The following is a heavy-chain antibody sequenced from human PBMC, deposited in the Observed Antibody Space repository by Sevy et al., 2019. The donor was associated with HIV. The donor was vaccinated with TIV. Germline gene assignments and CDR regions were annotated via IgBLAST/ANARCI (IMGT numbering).Heavy chain of an antibody. J-gene: IGHJ5*02. CDR2: IYHSGST. V-gene: IGHV4-4*02. D-gene: IGHD3-16*01. Sequence: SETLSLTCAVSGGSISSVNWWHWVRQPPGKGLEWIGEIYHSGSTNYNPYLKSRVTISVDNSKNQFSLKLSSVTAADTAVYYCARGGETPRGFDPWGQGSLVTVSS. CDR1: GGSISSVNW. CDR3: ARGGETPRGFDP.